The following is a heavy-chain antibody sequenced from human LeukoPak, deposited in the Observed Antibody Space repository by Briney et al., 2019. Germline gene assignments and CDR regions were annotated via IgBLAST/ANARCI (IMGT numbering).Heavy chain of an antibody. CDR3: ARDALVATAYYYYYYMDV. CDR1: GFTFSSYA. V-gene: IGHV3-64*01. J-gene: IGHJ6*03. Sequence: GGSLRLSCAASGFTFSSYAMHWVRQAPGKGLEYGSAISSNGGSTYYANSVKGRFTISRDNSKNTLYLQMGSLRAEDMAVYYCARDALVATAYYYYYYMDVWGKGTTVTVSS. CDR2: ISSNGGST. D-gene: IGHD5-12*01.